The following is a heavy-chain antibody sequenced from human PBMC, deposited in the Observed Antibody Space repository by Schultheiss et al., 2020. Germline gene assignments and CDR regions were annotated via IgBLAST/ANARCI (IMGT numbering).Heavy chain of an antibody. CDR2: IYYSGST. CDR1: GGSISSYY. J-gene: IGHJ5*02. CDR3: ARRGDPYCSGGSCYIRSPIGWFDP. D-gene: IGHD2-15*01. V-gene: IGHV4-39*01. Sequence: SQPLSLTCTVSGGSISSYYWGWIRQPPGKGLEWIGSIYYSGSTYYNPSLKSRVTISVDTSKNQFSLKLSSVTAADTAVYYCARRGDPYCSGGSCYIRSPIGWFDPWGQGTLVTVAS.